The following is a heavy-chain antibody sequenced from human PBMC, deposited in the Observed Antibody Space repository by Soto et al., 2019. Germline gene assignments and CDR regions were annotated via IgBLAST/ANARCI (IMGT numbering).Heavy chain of an antibody. CDR2: ISAYNDNT. D-gene: IGHD3-22*01. J-gene: IGHJ4*02. CDR3: AGDQRYYYDISGFYRWDH. CDR1: GYTFTSYG. Sequence: QVQLVQSGAEVKKPGASVKVSCKASGYTFTSYGFSWVRQAPGQGLEWMGWISAYNDNTNYGQKFQGRVTMTTDTSTSTAYMELRSLRSDDTAVYYCAGDQRYYYDISGFYRWDHWGQGTLFTVSS. V-gene: IGHV1-18*01.